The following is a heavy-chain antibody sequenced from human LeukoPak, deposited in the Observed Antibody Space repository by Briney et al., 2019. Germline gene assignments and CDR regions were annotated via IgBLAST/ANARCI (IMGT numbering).Heavy chain of an antibody. CDR1: GFTFSSYA. J-gene: IGHJ4*02. CDR2: ISGSGGST. V-gene: IGHV3-23*01. Sequence: GGSLRLSCAASGFTFSSYAMSWVRQAPGKGLEWVSAISGSGGSTYYADSVKGRFTISRDNSKNTLYLQMNSLRAEDTAVYYCAKEGIVVVTARRPFDYWGQGTLVTVSS. CDR3: AKEGIVVVTARRPFDY. D-gene: IGHD2-21*02.